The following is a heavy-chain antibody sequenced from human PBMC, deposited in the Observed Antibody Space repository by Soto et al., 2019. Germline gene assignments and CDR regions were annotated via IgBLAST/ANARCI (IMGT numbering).Heavy chain of an antibody. CDR1: GYTFTGYY. Sequence: ASVKVSCKASGYTFTGYYMHWVRQAPGQGLEWMGWINPNSGGTNYAQKFQGWVTMTRDTSISTAYMELSRLRSDDTAVYYCARSGGYSSGWYYYYYGMDVWGQGTTVTVSS. V-gene: IGHV1-2*04. J-gene: IGHJ6*02. CDR2: INPNSGGT. CDR3: ARSGGYSSGWYYYYYGMDV. D-gene: IGHD6-19*01.